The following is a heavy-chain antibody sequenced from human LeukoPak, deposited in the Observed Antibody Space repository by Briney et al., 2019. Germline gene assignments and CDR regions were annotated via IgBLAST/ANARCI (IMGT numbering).Heavy chain of an antibody. CDR3: AKDTKFDP. D-gene: IGHD3-3*01. Sequence: GRSLRLSCGVSGVSLSSHGMHWVRQAPGKGLEWITLRGRFTVSRDNSKNTLYLQMNSLRAEDTAVYYCAKDTKFDPWGQGTLVTVSS. J-gene: IGHJ5*02. CDR1: GVSLSSHG. V-gene: IGHV3-33*05.